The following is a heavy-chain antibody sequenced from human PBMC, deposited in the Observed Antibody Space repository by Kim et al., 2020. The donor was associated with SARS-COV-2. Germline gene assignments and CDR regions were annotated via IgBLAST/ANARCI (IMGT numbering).Heavy chain of an antibody. D-gene: IGHD6-13*01. CDR1: GGSFSGYY. J-gene: IGHJ5*02. Sequence: SETLSLTCAVYGGSFSGYYWSWIRQPPGKGLEWIGEINHSGSTNYNPSLKSRVTISVDTSKNQFSLKLSSVTAADTAVYYCPRGPGYSSSWYGARNWFDPWGQGNLVTVSS. V-gene: IGHV4-34*01. CDR3: PRGPGYSSSWYGARNWFDP. CDR2: INHSGST.